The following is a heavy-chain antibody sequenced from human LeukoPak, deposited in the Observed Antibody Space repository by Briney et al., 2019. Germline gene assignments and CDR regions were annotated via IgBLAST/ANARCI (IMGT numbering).Heavy chain of an antibody. V-gene: IGHV3-30*02. CDR2: IRYDGSNK. CDR1: GFTFSSYG. CDR3: ARQYSSGVGYYYMDV. J-gene: IGHJ6*03. D-gene: IGHD6-25*01. Sequence: PGGSLRLSCAASGFTFSSYGMHWVRQAPGKGLEWVAFIRYDGSNKYYADSVKGRFTISRDNSKNTLYLQMNSLRAEDTAVYYCARQYSSGVGYYYMDVWGKGTTVTVSS.